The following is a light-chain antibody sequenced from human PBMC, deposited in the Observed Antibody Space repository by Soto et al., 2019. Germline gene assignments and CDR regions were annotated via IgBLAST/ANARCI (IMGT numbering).Light chain of an antibody. CDR2: GNR. Sequence: QAVVTQPPSVSGAPGQRVTISCTGNSSNLGAGYDVHWYQQLPGAAPKLVIFGNRNRPSGVPERFSGSKSGTSASLAITGLQAEDEADYYCCSYAASYTLVFGGGTKLTVL. V-gene: IGLV1-40*01. CDR3: CSYAASYTLV. CDR1: SSNLGAGYD. J-gene: IGLJ2*01.